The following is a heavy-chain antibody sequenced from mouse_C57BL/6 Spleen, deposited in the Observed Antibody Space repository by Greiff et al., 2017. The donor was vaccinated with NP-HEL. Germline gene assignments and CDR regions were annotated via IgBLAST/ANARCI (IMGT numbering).Heavy chain of an antibody. Sequence: EVKLEESGPGLVKPSQSLSLTCSVTGYSITSGYYWNWIRQFPGNKLEWMGYISYDGSNNYNPSTKNRISITRDTSKNQFFLKLNSVTTEDTATYYCARIYEGYYFDYWGQGTTLTVSS. J-gene: IGHJ2*01. V-gene: IGHV3-6*01. CDR3: ARIYEGYYFDY. CDR1: GYSITSGYY. D-gene: IGHD2-3*01. CDR2: ISYDGSN.